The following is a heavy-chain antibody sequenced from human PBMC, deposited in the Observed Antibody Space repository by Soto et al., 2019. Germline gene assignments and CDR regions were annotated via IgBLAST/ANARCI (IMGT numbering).Heavy chain of an antibody. Sequence: GGSLRLSCAASGFTFSSYAMHWVRQAPGKGLEWVAVISYDGSNKYYADSVKGRFTISRDNSKNTLYLQMNSLRAEDTAVYYCPSDRIATVTTGYYDYGMDVWGQGTTVIVFS. CDR1: GFTFSSYA. V-gene: IGHV3-30-3*01. J-gene: IGHJ6*02. CDR2: ISYDGSNK. CDR3: PSDRIATVTTGYYDYGMDV. D-gene: IGHD4-17*01.